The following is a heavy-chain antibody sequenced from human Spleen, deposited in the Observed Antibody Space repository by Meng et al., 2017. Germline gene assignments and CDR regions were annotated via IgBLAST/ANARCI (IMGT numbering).Heavy chain of an antibody. Sequence: ESLKISCAASGFTFDDYAMHWVRQAPGKGLEWIGYIYYTGSTNYNPSLSSRVTISVDTSKNHFSLKLKSVTAADTAVYYCARDRTSHFFDSSGQYPYYFYGLDVWGQGTTVTVSS. CDR1: GFTFDDYA. CDR2: IYYTGST. J-gene: IGHJ6*02. D-gene: IGHD3-22*01. CDR3: ARDRTSHFFDSSGQYPYYFYGLDV. V-gene: IGHV4-59*01.